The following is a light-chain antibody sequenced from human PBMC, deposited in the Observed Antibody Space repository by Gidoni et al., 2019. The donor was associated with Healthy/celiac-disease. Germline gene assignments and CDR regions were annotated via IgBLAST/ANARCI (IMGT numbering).Light chain of an antibody. V-gene: IGKV1-33*01. CDR2: DAS. J-gene: IGKJ2*01. CDR3: QQYDNLPYT. Sequence: DIQMTQSPSSLSASVGDRVTITCQASKDISNYFNWYQQKPGKTPMLLIYDASNLEKRVPSRFSGSGAGTDFTFTISSLQPEDIATYYCQQYDNLPYTFGQGTKLEIK. CDR1: KDISNY.